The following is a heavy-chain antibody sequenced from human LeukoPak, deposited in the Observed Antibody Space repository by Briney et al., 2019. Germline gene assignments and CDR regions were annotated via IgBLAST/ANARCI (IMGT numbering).Heavy chain of an antibody. CDR2: ISAYNGNT. Sequence: GASVKVSCKASGYTFTSYDINWVRQAPGQGLEWMGWISAYNGNTNYAQKLQGRVTMTTDTSTSTAYMELRSLRSDDTAVYYCARSLRYCSSTSCHYDAFDIWGQGTMVTVSS. V-gene: IGHV1-18*01. J-gene: IGHJ3*02. D-gene: IGHD2-2*01. CDR3: ARSLRYCSSTSCHYDAFDI. CDR1: GYTFTSYD.